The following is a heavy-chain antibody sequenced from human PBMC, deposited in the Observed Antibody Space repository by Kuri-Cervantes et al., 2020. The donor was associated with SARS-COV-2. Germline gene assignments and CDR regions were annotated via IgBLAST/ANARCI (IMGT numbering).Heavy chain of an antibody. D-gene: IGHD3-3*01. Sequence: GGSLRLSCEVSGFLFSASAIHWVRQGSGKGLEWVGRVRGKANNYATAYAASVKGRFTISRDDSKNMAYLQMNSLKTEDTAVYYCARLYYDFWSGYHYTDDAFDIWGQGTMVTVSS. CDR1: GFLFSASA. J-gene: IGHJ3*02. V-gene: IGHV3-73*01. CDR3: ARLYYDFWSGYHYTDDAFDI. CDR2: VRGKANNYAT.